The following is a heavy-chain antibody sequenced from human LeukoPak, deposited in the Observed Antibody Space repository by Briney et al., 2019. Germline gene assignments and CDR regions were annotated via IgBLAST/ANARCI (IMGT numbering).Heavy chain of an antibody. CDR2: IWYDGSNT. D-gene: IGHD6-13*01. CDR3: ATDQGIY. V-gene: IGHV3-30*07. J-gene: IGHJ4*02. CDR1: GFTFSSYA. Sequence: GGSLRLSCAASGFTFSSYAMHWVRQAPGKGPEWVAVIWYDGSNTYYADSVKGRFTISRDNSKNTLYLQMNSLRAEDTAVYYCATDQGIYWGQGTLVTVSS.